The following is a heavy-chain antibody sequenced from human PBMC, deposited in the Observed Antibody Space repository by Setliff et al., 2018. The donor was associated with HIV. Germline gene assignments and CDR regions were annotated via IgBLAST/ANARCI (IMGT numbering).Heavy chain of an antibody. CDR3: ASLRGDYVGQYYYYMDI. V-gene: IGHV5-51*01. CDR1: GFNFNTDW. D-gene: IGHD4-17*01. J-gene: IGHJ6*03. CDR2: IFPGDSDT. Sequence: GESLKISCTGSGFNFNTDWIVWVRQIPGKGLEWMGSIFPGDSDTRYSPSFQGQVTISVDKSISTAYLQWRSLKASDTAFYYCASLRGDYVGQYYYYMDIWGKGTTVTVSS.